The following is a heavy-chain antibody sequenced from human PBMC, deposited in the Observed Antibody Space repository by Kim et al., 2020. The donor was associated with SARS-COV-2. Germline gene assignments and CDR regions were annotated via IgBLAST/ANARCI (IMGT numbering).Heavy chain of an antibody. CDR3: AKARRLVVADYFDY. Sequence: GGSLRLSCAASGFTFSSYGMHWVRQAPGKGLEWVAVISYDGSNKYYADSVKGRFTISRDNSKNTLYLQMNSLRAEDTAVYYCAKARRLVVADYFDYWGQG. J-gene: IGHJ4*02. CDR1: GFTFSSYG. V-gene: IGHV3-30*18. CDR2: ISYDGSNK. D-gene: IGHD2-15*01.